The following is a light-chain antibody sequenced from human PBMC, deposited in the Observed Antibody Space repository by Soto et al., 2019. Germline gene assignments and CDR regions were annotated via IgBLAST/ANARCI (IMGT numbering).Light chain of an antibody. Sequence: DIQLTQSPSFLSASVGDRVTVTCRASQDINRYLAWYQQKPGKAPKLLIYAAATLQSGVPSRFSGSGSGTEFTLTISSLHPEDFATYYCHQLKSYPLTFGGGTKVEIK. CDR1: QDINRY. V-gene: IGKV1-9*01. J-gene: IGKJ4*01. CDR2: AAA. CDR3: HQLKSYPLT.